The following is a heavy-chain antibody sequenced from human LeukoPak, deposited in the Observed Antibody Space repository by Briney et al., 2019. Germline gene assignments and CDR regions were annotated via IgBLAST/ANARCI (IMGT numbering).Heavy chain of an antibody. D-gene: IGHD2-2*01. CDR2: ISGSGGST. V-gene: IGHV3-23*01. CDR1: GFTLSSYA. CDR3: AKGVVVVPAAIDY. Sequence: GGSLRLSCAASGFTLSSYAMSWVRQAPGKGLEWVSAISGSGGSTYYADSVKGRFTISKDNSKNTLYLQMNSLRAEDTAVYYCAKGVVVVPAAIDYWGQGTLVTVSS. J-gene: IGHJ4*02.